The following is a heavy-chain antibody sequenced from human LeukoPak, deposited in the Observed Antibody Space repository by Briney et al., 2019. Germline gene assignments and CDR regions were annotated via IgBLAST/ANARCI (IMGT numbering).Heavy chain of an antibody. J-gene: IGHJ4*02. CDR2: INPNGGST. CDR1: GYTFTSYY. CDR3: ARSFWAPHYYDTSGYIDY. V-gene: IGHV1-46*01. Sequence: GASVKVSCKASGYTFTSYYIHWVRQAPGQGLEWMGVINPNGGSTNYAQQFQGRVTVTRDTSTSTVYMDLSSLRSEDTAFYYCARSFWAPHYYDTSGYIDYWGQGTLVTVSS. D-gene: IGHD3-22*01.